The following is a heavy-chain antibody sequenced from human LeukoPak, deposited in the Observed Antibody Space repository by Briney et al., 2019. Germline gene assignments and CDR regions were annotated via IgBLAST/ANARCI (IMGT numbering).Heavy chain of an antibody. V-gene: IGHV3-30*02. CDR2: IRHDGSIK. CDR1: GFTFSSYA. CDR3: ARGDCSGDCYHPLYY. D-gene: IGHD2-21*02. Sequence: GGSLRLSCAASGFTFSSYAMHWVRQAPGQGLDWVAIIRHDGSIKYYADSVKGRLTISRDNSKNTLYLQMNSLRTEDTAVYYCARGDCSGDCYHPLYYWGQGSLVTVSS. J-gene: IGHJ4*02.